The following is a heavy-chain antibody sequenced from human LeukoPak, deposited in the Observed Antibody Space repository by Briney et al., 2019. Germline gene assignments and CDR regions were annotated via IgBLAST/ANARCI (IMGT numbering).Heavy chain of an antibody. CDR1: GYSISSGYY. V-gene: IGHV4-38-2*02. D-gene: IGHD6-19*01. Sequence: PSETLSLTCTVSGYSISSGYYWGWIRQPPGKGLEWIGSIYHSGSTYYNPSLKSRVTISVDTSKNQFSLKLSSVTAADTAVYYCARESYSSAKNFDYWGQGTLVTVSS. CDR3: ARESYSSAKNFDY. J-gene: IGHJ4*02. CDR2: IYHSGST.